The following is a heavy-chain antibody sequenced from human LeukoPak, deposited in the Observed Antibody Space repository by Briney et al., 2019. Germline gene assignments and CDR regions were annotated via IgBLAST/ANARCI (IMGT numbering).Heavy chain of an antibody. CDR3: ARGYCSSTSCYTGLGY. V-gene: IGHV1-69*13. J-gene: IGHJ4*02. D-gene: IGHD2-2*02. CDR1: GYTFTSYG. CDR2: IIPIFGTA. Sequence: GASVKVSCKASGYTFTSYGISWVRQAPGQGLEWMGGIIPIFGTANYAQKFQGRVTITADESTSTAYMELSSLRSEDTAVYYCARGYCSSTSCYTGLGYWGQGTLVTVSS.